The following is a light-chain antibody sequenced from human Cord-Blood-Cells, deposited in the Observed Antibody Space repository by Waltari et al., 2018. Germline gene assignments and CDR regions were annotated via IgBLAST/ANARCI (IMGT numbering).Light chain of an antibody. CDR1: SSDVGSYNL. J-gene: IGLJ2*01. CDR3: CSYAGSSTVV. CDR2: EGS. Sequence: QSALTQPASVSGSPGQSITISCTGTSSDVGSYNLVSGYQQHPGKAPKLMIYEGSKRPSGVSNRVSGSKSGNTASLTISGLQAEDEADYYCCSYAGSSTVVFGGGTKLTVL. V-gene: IGLV2-23*01.